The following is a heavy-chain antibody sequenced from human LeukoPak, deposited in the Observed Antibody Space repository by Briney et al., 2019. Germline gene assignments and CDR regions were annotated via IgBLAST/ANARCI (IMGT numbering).Heavy chain of an antibody. V-gene: IGHV3-48*03. J-gene: IGHJ6*02. Sequence: GGSLRLSCAASGFTFRSYEMNWVRQAPGKGPECISYISSSGATFYYADSVKGRYTVSRDNAQSSLYLQMDSLRAEDTAIYYCARSTELSDPYFYYGMDVWGQGTTVTVFS. CDR3: ARSTELSDPYFYYGMDV. CDR2: ISSSGATF. D-gene: IGHD1-26*01. CDR1: GFTFRSYE.